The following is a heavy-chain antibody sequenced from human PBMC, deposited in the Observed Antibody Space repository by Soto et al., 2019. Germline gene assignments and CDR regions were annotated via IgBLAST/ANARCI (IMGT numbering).Heavy chain of an antibody. J-gene: IGHJ6*03. Sequence: GASVKVSCKASGYTFTSYGISWVRQAPGQGLEWMGWISAYNGNTNYAQKLQGRVTMTTDTSTSTAYMELRSLRSDDTAVYYCATEAYGGRPYYYYMDVWGKGTTVTVSS. CDR2: ISAYNGNT. CDR1: GYTFTSYG. CDR3: ATEAYGGRPYYYYMDV. V-gene: IGHV1-18*01. D-gene: IGHD4-17*01.